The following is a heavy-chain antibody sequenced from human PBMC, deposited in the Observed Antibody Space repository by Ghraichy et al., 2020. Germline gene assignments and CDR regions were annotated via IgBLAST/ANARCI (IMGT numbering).Heavy chain of an antibody. CDR1: GGSFSGYY. J-gene: IGHJ5*02. V-gene: IGHV4-34*01. D-gene: IGHD3-3*01. CDR3: ARKYDFWSGYRPYNWFDP. CDR2: INHSGST. Sequence: SETLSLTCAVYGGSFSGYYWSWIRQPPGKGLEWIGEINHSGSTNYNPSLKSRVTISVDTSKNQFSLKLSSVTAADTAVYYCARKYDFWSGYRPYNWFDPWGQGTLVTVSS.